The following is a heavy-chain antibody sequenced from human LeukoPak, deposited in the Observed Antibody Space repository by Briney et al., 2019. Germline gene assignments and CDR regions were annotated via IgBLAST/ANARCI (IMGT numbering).Heavy chain of an antibody. Sequence: PGGSLRLSCAASGFTFNKFWMGWVRQAPGKGLEWVANIREDGNEIYYLDSVKGRFTTSRDNAKNSLYLQMNSLRAEDTAVYFCARHWAHLDYWGQGTLVTVSS. CDR2: IREDGNEI. V-gene: IGHV3-7*01. J-gene: IGHJ4*02. CDR1: GFTFNKFW. CDR3: ARHWAHLDY. D-gene: IGHD7-27*01.